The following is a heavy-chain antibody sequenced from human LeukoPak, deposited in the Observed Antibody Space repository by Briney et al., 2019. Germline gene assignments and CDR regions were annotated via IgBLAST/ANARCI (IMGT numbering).Heavy chain of an antibody. J-gene: IGHJ4*02. CDR3: AREPFDYGDFYYFDY. CDR2: IHHSGTS. Sequence: SETLSLSCTVSGGPISSGNYYWSWVRQDPGKGLEWIGYIHHSGTSYYNPSLKSRVTISVDTSKNQFSLKLSSVTAADTAVYYCAREPFDYGDFYYFDYWGQGTLVTVSS. CDR1: GGPISSGNYY. D-gene: IGHD4-17*01. V-gene: IGHV4-31*03.